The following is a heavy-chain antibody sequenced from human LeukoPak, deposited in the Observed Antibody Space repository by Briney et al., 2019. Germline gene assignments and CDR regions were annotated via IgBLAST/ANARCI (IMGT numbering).Heavy chain of an antibody. CDR3: ARDGWVMTHFDY. J-gene: IGHJ4*02. CDR2: ISPNSGAT. V-gene: IGHV1-2*02. Sequence: ASVKLSCKASGYSVTDYYLHWVRQVPGQGLECLGWISPNSGATNYTQKFQGRVTMTRHPSIHTAYLELSRLTSDDTAVYYCARDGWVMTHFDYWGQGTLVTVSS. D-gene: IGHD2-21*01. CDR1: GYSVTDYY.